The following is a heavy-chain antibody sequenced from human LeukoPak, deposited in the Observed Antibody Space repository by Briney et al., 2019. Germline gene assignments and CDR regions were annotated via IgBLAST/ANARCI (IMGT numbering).Heavy chain of an antibody. CDR2: IKSKTDGGTT. V-gene: IGHV3-15*01. J-gene: IGHJ6*02. Sequence: PGGSLRLSCAASGFTFSNAWMSWVRQAPGKGLEWVGRIKSKTDGGTTDYAAPVKGRFTISRDDSKNTLYLQMNSLKTEDTAVYYCTTERENSGYDTIYYYYGMDVWGQGTTVTVSS. CDR1: GFTFSNAW. CDR3: TTERENSGYDTIYYYYGMDV. D-gene: IGHD5-12*01.